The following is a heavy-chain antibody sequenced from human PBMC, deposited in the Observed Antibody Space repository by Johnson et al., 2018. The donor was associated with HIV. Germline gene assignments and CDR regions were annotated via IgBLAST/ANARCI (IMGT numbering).Heavy chain of an antibody. D-gene: IGHD1-26*01. CDR3: ARVKWEPWGCAFDI. CDR1: GFTFSSYG. Sequence: QVQLVESGGGLVQPGGSLRLSCAASGFTFSSYGMHWVRQAPGKGLEWVAFIRYDGSNKYYVDSVKGRFTISRDNAKNSLYLQMNSLRAEDTAVYYCARVKWEPWGCAFDIWGQGTMVTVSS. J-gene: IGHJ3*02. CDR2: IRYDGSNK. V-gene: IGHV3-30*02.